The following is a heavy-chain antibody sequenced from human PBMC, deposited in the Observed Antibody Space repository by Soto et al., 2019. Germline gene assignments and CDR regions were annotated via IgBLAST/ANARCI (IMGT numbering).Heavy chain of an antibody. D-gene: IGHD3-22*01. V-gene: IGHV4-59*08. CDR3: ARHLLLYYYDSSGYYLRDAFDI. CDR1: GGSISSYY. CDR2: IYYSGST. J-gene: IGHJ3*02. Sequence: QVQLQESGPGLVKPSETLSLTCTVSGGSISSYYWSWIRQPPGKGLEWIGYIYYSGSTNYNPSLKSRVTISVDTSNDPFSMKLSSVTAADTAVYYCARHLLLYYYDSSGYYLRDAFDIWGQGTMVTVSS.